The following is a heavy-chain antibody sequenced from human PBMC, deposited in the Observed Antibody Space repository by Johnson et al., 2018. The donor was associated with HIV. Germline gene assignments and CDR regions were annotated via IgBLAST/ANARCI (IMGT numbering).Heavy chain of an antibody. Sequence: VLLVESGGGVVRPGGSLKLSCAASGFTFDDYGLSWVRQAPGKGLEWVSLISWDGGSTYYVDSVKGRFTISRDNAKKSLYLQINSLRAEEPAVASCGARGWELQPDAFDIWGQGTMVTVSS. CDR3: GARGWELQPDAFDI. V-gene: IGHV3-20*04. CDR1: GFTFDDYG. CDR2: ISWDGGST. J-gene: IGHJ3*02. D-gene: IGHD1-26*01.